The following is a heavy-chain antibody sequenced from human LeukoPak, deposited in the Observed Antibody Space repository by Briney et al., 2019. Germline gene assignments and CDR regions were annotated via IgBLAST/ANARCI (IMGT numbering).Heavy chain of an antibody. CDR2: INPNSGVT. D-gene: IGHD3-10*01. CDR3: AREPRGGQIDY. V-gene: IGHV1-2*02. Sequence: ASVKVSCKASGYTFIGYYMHWVRQAPGQGLEWMGWINPNSGVTNYGQKFQGRVTMTRDTSISTAYMELSSLRSDDTAVYYCAREPRGGQIDYWGQGTLVTVSS. J-gene: IGHJ4*02. CDR1: GYTFIGYY.